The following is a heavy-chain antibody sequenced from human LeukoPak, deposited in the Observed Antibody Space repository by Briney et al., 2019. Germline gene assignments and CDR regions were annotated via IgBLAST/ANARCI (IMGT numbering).Heavy chain of an antibody. CDR3: ARQDGYNRAWAFDI. J-gene: IGHJ3*02. D-gene: IGHD5-24*01. Sequence: SETLSLTCAVYGGSFSGYYWSWIRQPPGKGLEWIGEINHSGSTNYNPSLKSRVTISVDTSKNQFSLKLSSVTAADTAVYYCARQDGYNRAWAFDIWGQGTMVTVSS. V-gene: IGHV4-34*01. CDR1: GGSFSGYY. CDR2: INHSGST.